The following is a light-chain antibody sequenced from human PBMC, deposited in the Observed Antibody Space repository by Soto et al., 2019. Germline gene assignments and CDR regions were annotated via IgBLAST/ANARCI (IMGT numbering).Light chain of an antibody. CDR2: EVS. Sequence: QSALTQPASVSGSPGQSITISCTGTSSDVGSYNLVSWYQQHPGKAPKLMIYEVSKRPSGVSNRFSGSKSGNTASLTISGLQAEDEADYYCCSYAGSSYVFGTGTKVPVL. J-gene: IGLJ1*01. CDR3: CSYAGSSYV. V-gene: IGLV2-23*02. CDR1: SSDVGSYNL.